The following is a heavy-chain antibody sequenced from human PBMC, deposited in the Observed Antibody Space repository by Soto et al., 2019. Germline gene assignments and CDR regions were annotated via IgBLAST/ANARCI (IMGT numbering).Heavy chain of an antibody. CDR1: GFTFSDYY. CDR2: ISSSGSTI. V-gene: IGHV3-11*04. D-gene: IGHD6-19*01. CDR3: ARERNSGRNYYYYGMDV. Sequence: LRLSCAASGFTFSDYYMSWIRQAPGKGLEWVSYISSSGSTIYYADSVKGRFTISRDNAKNSLYLQMNSLRAEDTAVYYCARERNSGRNYYYYGMDVWGQGTTVTVSS. J-gene: IGHJ6*02.